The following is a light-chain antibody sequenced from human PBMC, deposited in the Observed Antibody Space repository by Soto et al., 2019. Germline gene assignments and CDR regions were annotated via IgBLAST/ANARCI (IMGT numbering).Light chain of an antibody. CDR1: QSFSSN. J-gene: IGKJ5*01. V-gene: IGKV3-15*01. Sequence: EIVMTQSPATLSVSPGETATLSCRASQSFSSNLAWYQQKPGKAPRLPIYGASTRATGIPARFSGSGSGTEFTLTISSLQSEDFAVYYCQQYHNWPITFGQGTRLEIK. CDR2: GAS. CDR3: QQYHNWPIT.